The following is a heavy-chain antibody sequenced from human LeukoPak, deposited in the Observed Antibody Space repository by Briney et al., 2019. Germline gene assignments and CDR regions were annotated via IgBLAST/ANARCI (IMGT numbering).Heavy chain of an antibody. V-gene: IGHV1-8*01. J-gene: IGHJ4*02. D-gene: IGHD3-3*01. CDR2: MNPNSGNT. Sequence: ASVKVSCKASGYTLTTYDTNWVRQATGQGLEWMGWMNPNSGNTGYAQKFQGRVTMTRNTSISTAYMELSSLRSEDTAVYYCTRGLWRKVDYWGQGTLVTVSS. CDR1: GYTLTTYD. CDR3: TRGLWRKVDY.